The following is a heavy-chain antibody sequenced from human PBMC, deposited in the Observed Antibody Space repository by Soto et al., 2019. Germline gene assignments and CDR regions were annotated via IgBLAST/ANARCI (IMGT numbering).Heavy chain of an antibody. CDR2: ISSSGSTI. CDR3: ARGAPKNHIVATITPSY. Sequence: PWGSLRLSCAASGFTFSSYEMNWVRQAPGKGLEWVSYISSSGSTIYYADSVKGRFTISRDNAKNSLYLQMNSLRAEDTAVYYCARGAPKNHIVATITPSYWGQGTLVTVSS. CDR1: GFTFSSYE. J-gene: IGHJ4*02. V-gene: IGHV3-48*03. D-gene: IGHD5-12*01.